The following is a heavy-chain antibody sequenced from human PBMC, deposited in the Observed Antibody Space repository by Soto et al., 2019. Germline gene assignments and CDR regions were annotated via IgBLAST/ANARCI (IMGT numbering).Heavy chain of an antibody. CDR1: GYSFPNDA. CDR2: MHAGDGST. V-gene: IGHV1-3*01. J-gene: IGHJ4*02. CDR3: AKDRQPDGRWPFDH. Sequence: ASVKVSCKASGYSFPNDARHWVRQAPGQRFEWMGWMHAGDGSTRFSQKFQGRVTITRDTSASTVYMELSSLTSEDTAVYYCAKDRQPDGRWPFDHWGQGTLVTVSS. D-gene: IGHD2-8*01.